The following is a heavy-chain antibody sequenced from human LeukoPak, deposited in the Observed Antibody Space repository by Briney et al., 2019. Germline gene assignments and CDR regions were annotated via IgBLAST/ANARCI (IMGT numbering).Heavy chain of an antibody. J-gene: IGHJ3*02. CDR1: GYTLTELS. CDR2: FDPEDGET. Sequence: ASVKVSFKVSGYTLTELSMHWVRQAAGKGLEWMGGFDPEDGETIYAQKFQGRVTMTEDTSTDTAYMELSSLRSEDTAVYYCATDSLSSGYYRGAFDIWGQGTMVTVSS. D-gene: IGHD3-22*01. V-gene: IGHV1-24*01. CDR3: ATDSLSSGYYRGAFDI.